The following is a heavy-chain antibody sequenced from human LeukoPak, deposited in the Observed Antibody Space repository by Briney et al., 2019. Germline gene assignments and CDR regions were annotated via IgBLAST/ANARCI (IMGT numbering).Heavy chain of an antibody. V-gene: IGHV4-30-4*08. Sequence: SETLSLTCTVSGGSISSGGYYWSWIRLHPGKGLEWIGYIYYSGSTYYNPSLKSRVSISLDTSKNQFSLKLSSVTAADTAVYYCARDRYFIGFDYWGQGTLVTVSS. CDR3: ARDRYFIGFDY. CDR2: IYYSGST. J-gene: IGHJ4*02. CDR1: GGSISSGGYY. D-gene: IGHD3-9*01.